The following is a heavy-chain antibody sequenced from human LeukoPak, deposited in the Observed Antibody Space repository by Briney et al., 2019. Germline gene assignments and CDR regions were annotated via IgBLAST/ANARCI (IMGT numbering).Heavy chain of an antibody. D-gene: IGHD6-13*01. V-gene: IGHV3-66*01. Sequence: GGSLRLSCAASGFTVSSNYMSWVRQAPGKGLEWVSVIYSGGNTFYADSVKGRFTISRDSPKNTVFLQMDSLRAEDTAVYYCARDSQPGYSTTWGQGTLVTVSS. CDR2: IYSGGNT. CDR3: ARDSQPGYSTT. CDR1: GFTVSSNY. J-gene: IGHJ5*02.